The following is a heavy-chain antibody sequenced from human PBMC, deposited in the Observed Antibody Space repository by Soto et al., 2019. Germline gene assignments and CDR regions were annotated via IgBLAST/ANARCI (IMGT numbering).Heavy chain of an antibody. CDR3: ARGGNGYENWPPYYYYGMDV. Sequence: EVQLVESGGGFVQPGGSLRLSCAASGFTFDSYWMTWVPQAPGKGLEWVAHIKQEGGQTYYVDSVKGRFTISRDNAMTSLYLQMNSRRAEDTSVYFCARGGNGYENWPPYYYYGMDVWGQGTTVTVSS. D-gene: IGHD5-12*01. V-gene: IGHV3-7*01. CDR1: GFTFDSYW. CDR2: IKQEGGQT. J-gene: IGHJ6*02.